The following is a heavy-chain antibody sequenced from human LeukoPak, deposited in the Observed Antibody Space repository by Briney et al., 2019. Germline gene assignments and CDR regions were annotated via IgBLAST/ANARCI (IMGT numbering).Heavy chain of an antibody. CDR2: IYTDGST. D-gene: IGHD4-23*01. V-gene: IGHV3-53*05. J-gene: IGHJ4*02. CDR1: GFRVSTNY. Sequence: GGSLRLSCAASGFRVSTNYVTWVRQPPGKGLEWVSVIYTDGSTYYADSVKGRFTISRDNSKNTLYLQMSSLRAEDTAVYYCTDAVAGWGQGTLVTVSS. CDR3: TDAVAG.